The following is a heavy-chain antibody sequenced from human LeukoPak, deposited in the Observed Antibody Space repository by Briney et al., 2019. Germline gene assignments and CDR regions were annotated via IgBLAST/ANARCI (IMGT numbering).Heavy chain of an antibody. CDR2: VIPIFDTA. CDR1: EDTFNNYA. J-gene: IGHJ4*02. CDR3: ARAPPHYYDSDVPFDY. V-gene: IGHV1-69*05. Sequence: SVTVSCTASEDTFNNYAISWVRQAPGQGLEWMGGVIPIFDTANYAQKFQGRVTMTTDESTSTAYVELRSLTSEDTAIYYCARAPPHYYDSDVPFDYWGQGTLVTVSS. D-gene: IGHD3-22*01.